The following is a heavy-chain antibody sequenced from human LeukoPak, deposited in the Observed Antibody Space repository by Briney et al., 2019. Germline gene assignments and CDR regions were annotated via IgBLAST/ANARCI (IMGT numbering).Heavy chain of an antibody. CDR2: ISYDGSNK. Sequence: GGFLRLSCAASGFTFSSYGMHWVRQAPGKGLEWVAVISYDGSNKYYADSVKGRFTISRDNSKNTLYLQMSSLRAEDTAVYFCARGYCSNTSCKSYFDYWGQGTLVTVSS. CDR3: ARGYCSNTSCKSYFDY. V-gene: IGHV3-30*03. CDR1: GFTFSSYG. J-gene: IGHJ4*02. D-gene: IGHD2-2*01.